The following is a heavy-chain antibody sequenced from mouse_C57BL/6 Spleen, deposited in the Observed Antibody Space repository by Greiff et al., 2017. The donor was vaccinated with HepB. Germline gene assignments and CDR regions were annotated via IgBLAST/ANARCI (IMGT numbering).Heavy chain of an antibody. CDR2: IYPRSGNT. Sequence: VQLQQSGAELARPGASVKLSCKASGYTFTSYGISWVKQRTGQGLEWIGEIYPRSGNTYYNEKFKGKATLTADKSSSTAYMEPRSLTSEDSAVYLCARCDYGSSYDYWGQGTTLTVSS. CDR1: GYTFTSYG. CDR3: ARCDYGSSYDY. V-gene: IGHV1-81*01. D-gene: IGHD1-1*01. J-gene: IGHJ2*01.